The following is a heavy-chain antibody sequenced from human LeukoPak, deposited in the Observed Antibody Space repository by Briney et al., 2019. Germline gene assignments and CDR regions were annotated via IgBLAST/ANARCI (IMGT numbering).Heavy chain of an antibody. V-gene: IGHV3-7*03. D-gene: IGHD5-12*01. CDR2: IKQDGSEK. CDR1: GFTFSSYW. CDR3: AKDYSGWQSTPFDY. J-gene: IGHJ4*02. Sequence: GGSLRLSCAASGFTFSSYWMSWVRQAPGKGLEWVANIKQDGSEKYYVDSVKGRFTISRDNSKNTLYLQMNSLRAEDTAVYYCAKDYSGWQSTPFDYWGQGTLVTVSS.